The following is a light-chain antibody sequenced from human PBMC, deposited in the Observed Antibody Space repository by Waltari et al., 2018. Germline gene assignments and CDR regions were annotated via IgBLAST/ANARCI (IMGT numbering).Light chain of an antibody. V-gene: IGLV5-45*03. CDR1: SGIDVGTYR. CDR3: MIWDSSAWV. CDR2: YRSDSDK. Sequence: QAVLTQPSSLSASPGASASLTCTLRSGIDVGTYRIYWYQQKPGSPPHYLLRYRSDSDKQQGSGVPSRFSGSKAASANAGILLISGLQSDDEADYYCMIWDSSAWVFGGGTKLTVL. J-gene: IGLJ3*02.